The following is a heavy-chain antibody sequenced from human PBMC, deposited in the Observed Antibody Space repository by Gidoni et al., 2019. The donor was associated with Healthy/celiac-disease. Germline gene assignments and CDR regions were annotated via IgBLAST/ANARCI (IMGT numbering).Heavy chain of an antibody. CDR1: GFTSSSYE. Sequence: EVQLVESGGGLVQPGGSLRLSCAAAGFTSSSYEMNWVRQAPGKGLGWVSYISSSGSTIYYADSVKGRFTISRDNAKNSLYLQMNSLRAEDTAVYYCARDLDWNYAGGVDYWGQGTLVTVSS. CDR2: ISSSGSTI. V-gene: IGHV3-48*03. J-gene: IGHJ4*02. CDR3: ARDLDWNYAGGVDY. D-gene: IGHD1-7*01.